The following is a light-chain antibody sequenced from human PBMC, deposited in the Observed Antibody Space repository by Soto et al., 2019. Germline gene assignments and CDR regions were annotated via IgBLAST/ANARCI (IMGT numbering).Light chain of an antibody. J-gene: IGKJ2*01. Sequence: EIVLTQSPATLSLSPGARVTLSCRASQSVSSYLAWYQQKPGQAPRLLIYDASNSATDIPVRFSGSGSGRDFTLTINSLAPEDFALYYCQQRNSWPYTFGQGTKL. V-gene: IGKV3-11*02. CDR1: QSVSSY. CDR2: DAS. CDR3: QQRNSWPYT.